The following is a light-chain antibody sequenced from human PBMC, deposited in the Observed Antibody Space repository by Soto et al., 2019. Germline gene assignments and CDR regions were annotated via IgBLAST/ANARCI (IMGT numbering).Light chain of an antibody. CDR1: ESVSNNY. CDR2: GSS. Sequence: EVVLTQSPGTLSLSPGERATLSCRASESVSNNYFAWYQQKPGQAPRLLIFGSSDRATGIPDRFSGSGSGTDFTLTISRLEPEDFAVYYCQLYGSSPPYTFGQGTKVEIK. V-gene: IGKV3-20*01. J-gene: IGKJ2*01. CDR3: QLYGSSPPYT.